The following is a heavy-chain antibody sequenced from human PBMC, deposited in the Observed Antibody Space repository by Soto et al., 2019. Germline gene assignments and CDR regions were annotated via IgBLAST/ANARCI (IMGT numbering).Heavy chain of an antibody. CDR2: INHTGGT. CDR1: GGSVNGYY. Sequence: SETLSLPGAVYGGSVNGYYWNWIRQPPGKGLEWIGGINHTGGTHYNTALKSRVTMSVDTAKNQFSLRLSSVTAADTAIYYCATRITVFGLLIPPFDPGGQGTQVTVSS. V-gene: IGHV4-34*01. D-gene: IGHD3-3*01. J-gene: IGHJ5*02. CDR3: ATRITVFGLLIPPFDP.